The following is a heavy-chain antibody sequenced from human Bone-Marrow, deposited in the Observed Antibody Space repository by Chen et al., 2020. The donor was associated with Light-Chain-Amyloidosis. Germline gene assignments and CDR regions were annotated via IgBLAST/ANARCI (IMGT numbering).Heavy chain of an antibody. CDR2: INAGNGNT. CDR1: GYTFTNYA. D-gene: IGHD3-10*01. Sequence: QVPLVQSGAEVKKPGASVKVSCKASGYTFTNYALHWVRQAPGQRLEWMGWINAGNGNTKYSQKFQGRVTITRDTSASIAYMELSSLRSEDTAVYYCARDRFYGSGSYYIFDYWGQGTLVTVSS. V-gene: IGHV1-3*01. J-gene: IGHJ4*02. CDR3: ARDRFYGSGSYYIFDY.